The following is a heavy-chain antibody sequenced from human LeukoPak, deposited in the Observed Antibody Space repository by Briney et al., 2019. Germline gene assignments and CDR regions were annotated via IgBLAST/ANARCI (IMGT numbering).Heavy chain of an antibody. Sequence: GGSLRLSCAASGFTFSSYSMNWVRQAPGEGLEWFSSISSSSSYIYYADSVKGRFTISRDNAKNSLYLQMNSLRAEDTAVYYCARVPPLLWFGELSYYYYYMDVWGKGTTVTVSS. CDR1: GFTFSSYS. CDR2: ISSSSSYI. J-gene: IGHJ6*03. V-gene: IGHV3-21*01. D-gene: IGHD3-10*01. CDR3: ARVPPLLWFGELSYYYYYMDV.